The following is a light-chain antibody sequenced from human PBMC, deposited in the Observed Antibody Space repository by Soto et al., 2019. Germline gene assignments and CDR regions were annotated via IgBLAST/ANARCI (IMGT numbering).Light chain of an antibody. CDR3: CSYAGGYTYL. Sequence: SVLTQPRSVSGSPGQSVTISCTGTGXDVGAYNYVSWYQQHPGRPPKLLIYGVVRWPSGVPDRFSGSKSGNTASLTISGLQAEDEADYFCCSYAGGYTYLFGTGTKVSIL. CDR1: GXDVGAYNY. J-gene: IGLJ1*01. V-gene: IGLV2-11*01. CDR2: GVV.